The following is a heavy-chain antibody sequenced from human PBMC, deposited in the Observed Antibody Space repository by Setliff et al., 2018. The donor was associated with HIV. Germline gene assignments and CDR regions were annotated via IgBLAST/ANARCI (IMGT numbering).Heavy chain of an antibody. V-gene: IGHV4-38-2*02. CDR2: IFYGGSVYGSGRT. D-gene: IGHD3-16*01. Sequence: SETLSLTCTVSGYSISSGYYWAWIRQSPGKGLEWIGCIFYGGSVYGSGRTFFNPSLKSRVTMSADTSKNQISLMLGSMTAADTAVYYCAKHDFGEGSCFDPWGQGSLVTVSS. CDR1: GYSISSGYY. CDR3: AKHDFGEGSCFDP. J-gene: IGHJ5*02.